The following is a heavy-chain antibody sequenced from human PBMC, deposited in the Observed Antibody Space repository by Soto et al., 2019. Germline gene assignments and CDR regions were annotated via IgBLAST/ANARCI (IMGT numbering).Heavy chain of an antibody. J-gene: IGHJ4*02. V-gene: IGHV3-74*01. CDR2: ISNDERNI. CDR1: GLTLSHYW. CDR3: ASLSAPDDF. Sequence: EVLLVESGGGLVQPGGSMRLACAASGLTLSHYWMHWVRQVPGKGLVWVAEISNDERNIRTSYADSVKGRFTVSRDDAKNTLYLRMNSLRGDDTAVYYCASLSAPDDFWGQGAQVTVSS. D-gene: IGHD6-25*01.